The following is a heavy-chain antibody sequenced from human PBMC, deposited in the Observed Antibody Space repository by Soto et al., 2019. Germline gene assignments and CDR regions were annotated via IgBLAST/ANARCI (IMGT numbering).Heavy chain of an antibody. D-gene: IGHD3-9*01. CDR2: VYNSGST. CDR3: ATSYYDILTDYYGYFDY. CDR1: GGSISHYY. J-gene: IGHJ4*02. V-gene: IGHV4-59*08. Sequence: SETLSLTCTVSGGSISHYYWNWIRQPPGKGLEWIGYVYNSGSTNYNPSLKSRVTISVDTSKNQFSLKLSSVTAADTAVYYCATSYYDILTDYYGYFDYWGQGTVVTVS.